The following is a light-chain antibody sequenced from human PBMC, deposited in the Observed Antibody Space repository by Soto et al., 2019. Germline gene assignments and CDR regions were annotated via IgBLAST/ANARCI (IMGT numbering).Light chain of an antibody. CDR3: QSYDSSLSGYV. V-gene: IGLV1-40*01. CDR2: GNS. Sequence: QSVLTQPPSVSGAPGQRVTISCTGSSSNIGAGYDVHWYQQLPGTAPKLLIYGNSNRPSGVPDRFSGSKSGTSASLAITGLQAEVEADYYSQSYDSSLSGYVFRTGTKVTV. CDR1: SSNIGAGYD. J-gene: IGLJ1*01.